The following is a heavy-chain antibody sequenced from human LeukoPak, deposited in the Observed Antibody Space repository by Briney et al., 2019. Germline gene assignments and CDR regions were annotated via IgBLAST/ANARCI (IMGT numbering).Heavy chain of an antibody. CDR3: AREVEGGYDAFDI. CDR2: SNPNSGGT. Sequence: ASVKVSCKASGYTFTGYYMHWVRQAAGQGLEWMGWSNPNSGGTNYAQKFQGRVIMTRDTSISTAYMELTRLRSDDTAVYYCAREVEGGYDAFDIWGQGTMVTVSS. J-gene: IGHJ3*02. CDR1: GYTFTGYY. V-gene: IGHV1-2*02. D-gene: IGHD1-26*01.